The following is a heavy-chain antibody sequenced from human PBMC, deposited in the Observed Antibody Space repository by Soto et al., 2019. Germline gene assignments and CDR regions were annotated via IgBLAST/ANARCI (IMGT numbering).Heavy chain of an antibody. V-gene: IGHV3-30*03. CDR3: VGGQYYFDY. J-gene: IGHJ4*02. CDR2: ISYDGSDK. D-gene: IGHD3-10*01. Sequence: QVQLVESGGGVVQPGRSLRLSCGASGFPFTSYGMHWVREGPDNGLEWVAIISYDGSDKYYADSVKGRFTISRDNSKNTLYLQMNSLRPEDTALYYCVGGQYYFDYRGQGTLVIVSS. CDR1: GFPFTSYG.